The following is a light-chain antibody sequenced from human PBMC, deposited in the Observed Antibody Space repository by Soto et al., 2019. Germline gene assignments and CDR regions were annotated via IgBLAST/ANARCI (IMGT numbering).Light chain of an antibody. CDR2: GAS. Sequence: DIQMTQSPSSLSASVGDRVTITCRASQSISSYLYWYQQKPGKAPKLLIYGASSLHSGVPSRFGGSGSGTDFTLTISSLQPEEFATYFCQQSYSNPRTFGQGTKVDIK. V-gene: IGKV1-39*01. CDR1: QSISSY. J-gene: IGKJ1*01. CDR3: QQSYSNPRT.